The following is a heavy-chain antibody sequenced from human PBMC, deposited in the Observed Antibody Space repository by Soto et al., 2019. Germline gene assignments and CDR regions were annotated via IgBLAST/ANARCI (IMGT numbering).Heavy chain of an antibody. CDR1: GFTFNTYG. J-gene: IGHJ5*02. D-gene: IGHD6-13*01. V-gene: IGHV3-33*01. CDR3: ARLVGAAAGRFDP. Sequence: QEQLVESGGGVVQPGTSLRLSCVASGFTFNTYGMHWVHQAPGKGLEWVAAIWFDGSDKYYADSVKGRFTISRDNSKNTLYLQMNSLRAEDTGVYYCARLVGAAAGRFDPWGQGTLVIVSS. CDR2: IWFDGSDK.